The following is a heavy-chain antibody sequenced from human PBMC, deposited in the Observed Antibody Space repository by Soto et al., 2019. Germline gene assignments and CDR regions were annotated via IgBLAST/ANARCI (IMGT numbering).Heavy chain of an antibody. CDR1: GGSINSGDYH. CDR3: ARDSRTPSGGMDV. J-gene: IGHJ6*02. CDR2: IYYSAST. V-gene: IGHV4-30-4*01. Sequence: QVQLQESGPGLVKASETLSLTCTVSGGSINSGDYHWTWIRQFPGKDLEWIGGIYYSASTYYNPSLVSRLTISLDTSKNPFSLRLTSATAADTAVYYCARDSRTPSGGMDVWGQGTTVTVSS.